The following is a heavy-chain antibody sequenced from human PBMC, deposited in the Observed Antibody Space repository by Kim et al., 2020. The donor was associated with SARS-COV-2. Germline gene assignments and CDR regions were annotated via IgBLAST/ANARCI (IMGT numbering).Heavy chain of an antibody. V-gene: IGHV4-59*13. CDR1: GGSISSYY. J-gene: IGHJ6*02. CDR2: IYYSGST. CDR3: ARVHDYSNYEWGYYYYYGMDV. D-gene: IGHD4-4*01. Sequence: SETLSLTCTVSGGSISSYYWSWIRQPPGKGLEWIGYIYYSGSTNYNPSLKSRVTISVDTSKNQFSLKLSSVTAADTAVYYCARVHDYSNYEWGYYYYYGMDVWGQGTTVTVSS.